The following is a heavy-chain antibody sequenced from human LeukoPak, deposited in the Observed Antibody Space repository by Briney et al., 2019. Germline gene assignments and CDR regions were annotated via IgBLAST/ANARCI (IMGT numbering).Heavy chain of an antibody. CDR2: ISYDGSNK. CDR1: GFTFSSYA. D-gene: IGHD6-13*01. J-gene: IGHJ4*02. Sequence: PGGSLRLSCAASGFTFSSYAMHWVRQASGKGLEWVAVISYDGSNKYYADSVKGRFTISRDNSKNTLYLQMNSLRSEDTAVYYCARDRQIYSSSWYFDYFDYWGQGTLVTVSS. V-gene: IGHV3-30*04. CDR3: ARDRQIYSSSWYFDYFDY.